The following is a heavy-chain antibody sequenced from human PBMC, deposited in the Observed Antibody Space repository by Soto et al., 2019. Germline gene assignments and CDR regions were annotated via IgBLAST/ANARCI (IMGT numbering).Heavy chain of an antibody. J-gene: IGHJ4*02. Sequence: SETLSLTCTVSGGAISSYYWSWIRQPPGKGLEWIGCINHSGSTNHNPSLKGRVTISIDTSKSQFSLILNSVTAADTAVYYCARAWKWLDPFDQWGQGSLVTVSS. D-gene: IGHD5-12*01. CDR3: ARAWKWLDPFDQ. CDR2: INHSGST. CDR1: GGAISSYY. V-gene: IGHV4-59*01.